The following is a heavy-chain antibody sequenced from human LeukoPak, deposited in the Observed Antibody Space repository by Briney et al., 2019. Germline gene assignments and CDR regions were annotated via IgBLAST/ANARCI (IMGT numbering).Heavy chain of an antibody. Sequence: GSLRLSCAASGFTFDNYRMSWVRQAPGKGLEWVSTVNADGGNTYYADSVKGRFIISRDNSKSTLILQMNSLRVEDTALYYCTKRVKYGGTWDHFADWGQGTLVTVSS. D-gene: IGHD1-26*01. CDR1: GFTFDNYR. CDR2: VNADGGNT. V-gene: IGHV3-23*01. J-gene: IGHJ4*02. CDR3: TKRVKYGGTWDHFAD.